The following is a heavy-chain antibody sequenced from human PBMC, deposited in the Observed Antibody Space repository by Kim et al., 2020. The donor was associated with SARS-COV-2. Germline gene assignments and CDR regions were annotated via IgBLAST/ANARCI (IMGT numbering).Heavy chain of an antibody. CDR2: IYYSGST. Sequence: SETLSLTCTVSGGSISSYYWSWIRQPPGKGLEWIGYIYYSGSTNYNPSLKSRVTTSVDTSKNQFSLKLSSVTAADTAVYYCARDRTYYYDSSGYYGRYYYYGMDVWGQGTTVTVSS. CDR3: ARDRTYYYDSSGYYGRYYYYGMDV. V-gene: IGHV4-59*01. J-gene: IGHJ6*02. CDR1: GGSISSYY. D-gene: IGHD3-22*01.